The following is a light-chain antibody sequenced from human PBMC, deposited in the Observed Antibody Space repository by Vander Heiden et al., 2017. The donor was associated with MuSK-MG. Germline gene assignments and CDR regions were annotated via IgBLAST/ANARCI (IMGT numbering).Light chain of an antibody. CDR2: DAS. V-gene: IGKV1-33*01. Sequence: DIQMTQSPSSLSASVGDRVTITCQASQDIRNYLNWYQQKPGKAPKLLIYDASNLETGVPSRFSGSGSGTDFTFTISSLQPEDVATYYCQQEDNLPFTFGHGTKVDIK. CDR3: QQEDNLPFT. CDR1: QDIRNY. J-gene: IGKJ3*01.